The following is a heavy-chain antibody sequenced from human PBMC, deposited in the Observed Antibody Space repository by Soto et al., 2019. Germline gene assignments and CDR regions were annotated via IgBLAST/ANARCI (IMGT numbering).Heavy chain of an antibody. V-gene: IGHV3-30*18. J-gene: IGHJ6*02. CDR3: AKLNSVFDSWDV. D-gene: IGHD3-22*01. CDR2: ISYDGSNK. CDR1: GFIFSSYG. Sequence: GGSLRLSCAASGFIFSSYGMHWVRQAPGKGLEWVAVISYDGSNKYYADSVKGRFTISRDNPKNTLYLQMNSLRAEDTAVYYCAKLNSVFDSWDVWGQGTTVTVSS.